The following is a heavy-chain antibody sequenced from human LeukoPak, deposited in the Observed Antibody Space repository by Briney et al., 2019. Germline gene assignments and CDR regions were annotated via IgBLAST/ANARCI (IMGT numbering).Heavy chain of an antibody. CDR3: ARDYVDDIPMIKDY. Sequence: GASVKVSCKASGYTFTTNGISWVRQAPGQGLEWMGKINLSGGSTTYAQKFQGRVTMTRATSTSTVYMELSSLRSEDTAVYYCARDYVDDIPMIKDYWGQGTLVTVSS. J-gene: IGHJ4*02. V-gene: IGHV1-46*01. CDR2: INLSGGST. CDR1: GYTFTTNG. D-gene: IGHD2-8*01.